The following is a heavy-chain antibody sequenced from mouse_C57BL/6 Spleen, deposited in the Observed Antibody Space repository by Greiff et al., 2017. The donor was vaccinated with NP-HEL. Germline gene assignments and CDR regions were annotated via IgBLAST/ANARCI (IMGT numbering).Heavy chain of an antibody. V-gene: IGHV1-82*01. CDR2: IYPGDGDT. J-gene: IGHJ3*01. CDR3: ARETGTRWFAY. D-gene: IGHD4-1*01. CDR1: GYAFSSSW. Sequence: QVQLKESGPELVKPGASVKISCKASGYAFSSSWMNWVKQRPGKGLEWIGRIYPGDGDTNYNGKFKGKATLTADKSSSTAYMQLSSLTSEDSAVYFCARETGTRWFAYWGQGTLVTVSA.